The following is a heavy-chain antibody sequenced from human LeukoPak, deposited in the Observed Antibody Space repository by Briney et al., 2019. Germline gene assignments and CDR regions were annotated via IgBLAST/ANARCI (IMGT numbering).Heavy chain of an antibody. D-gene: IGHD3-10*01. CDR2: IIPIFGTA. J-gene: IGHJ6*03. Sequence: ASVKVSCKASGGTFSSYAISWVRQAPGQGLEWMGGIIPIFGTANYAQKFQGRVTITADKSTSTAYMELSSLRSEDTAVYYCARANGSGFPYYYYYMDVWGKGTTVTISS. CDR3: ARANGSGFPYYYYYMDV. CDR1: GGTFSSYA. V-gene: IGHV1-69*06.